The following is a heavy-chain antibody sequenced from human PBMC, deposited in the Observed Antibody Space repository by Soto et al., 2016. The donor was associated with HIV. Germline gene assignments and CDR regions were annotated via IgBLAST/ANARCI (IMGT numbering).Heavy chain of an antibody. CDR2: ITHNGGST. J-gene: IGHJ4*02. D-gene: IGHD3-10*01. Sequence: EVQLVESGGTLVQPGESLRLSCSASGFTFSNYAMHWVRQTPGKGLEYVSTITHNGGSTDYPDSVKGRFIVSRDNSKDTLYLQMNSLRPDDTAVYYCAMGXSPYYHVKATWGQGTVVHRLL. CDR3: AMGXSPYYHVKAT. V-gene: IGHV3-64D*06. CDR1: GFTFSNYA.